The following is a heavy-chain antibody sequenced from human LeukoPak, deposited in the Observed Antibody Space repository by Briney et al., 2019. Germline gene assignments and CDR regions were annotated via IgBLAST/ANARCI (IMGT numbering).Heavy chain of an antibody. CDR3: ATWRTAKTGFDY. D-gene: IGHD1-1*01. CDR2: IYYSGSP. CDR1: GVSISNNNYY. V-gene: IGHV4-39*01. Sequence: SETLSLTCTVSGVSISNNNYYWAWIRQPPGKGLECIGSIYYSGSPYYNPSLKSRVTISVDTSKNQFSLRLSSVTAADTAVYYCATWRTAKTGFDYWGHGTLVTVSS. J-gene: IGHJ4*01.